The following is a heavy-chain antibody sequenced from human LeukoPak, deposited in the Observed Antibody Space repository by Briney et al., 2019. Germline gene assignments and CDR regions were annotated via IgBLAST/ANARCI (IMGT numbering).Heavy chain of an antibody. J-gene: IGHJ4*02. Sequence: PGGSLRLSCAASGFTFSRYNMNWVRQAPGKGLEWVSSISGSSSYMYYADSMKGRFTISRDNAKNSLYLQMNSLRAEDTAVYYCARGYCSSTSCYFDYWGQGTLVTVSS. CDR1: GFTFSRYN. V-gene: IGHV3-21*01. CDR3: ARGYCSSTSCYFDY. D-gene: IGHD2-2*01. CDR2: ISGSSSYM.